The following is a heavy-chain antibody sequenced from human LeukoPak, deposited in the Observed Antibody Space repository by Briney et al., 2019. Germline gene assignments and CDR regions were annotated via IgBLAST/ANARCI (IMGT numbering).Heavy chain of an antibody. CDR3: AKDYDNSGYYFDY. J-gene: IGHJ4*02. D-gene: IGHD3-22*01. Sequence: PGGSLRLSRAASGFTVSTKYMSWARQARGKGLEWVSVIYGSSSTYYSESVKGRFTISRDNSKNTLYLQMNSLRAEDTAVYYCAKDYDNSGYYFDYWGQGTLVVVSP. CDR2: IYGSSST. CDR1: GFTVSTKY. V-gene: IGHV3-66*01.